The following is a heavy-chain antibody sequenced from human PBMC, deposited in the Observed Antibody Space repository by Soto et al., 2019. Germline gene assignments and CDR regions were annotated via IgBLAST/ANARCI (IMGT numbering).Heavy chain of an antibody. J-gene: IGHJ3*02. CDR2: ISAYNGNT. CDR1: GYTFTSYG. CDR3: ARGAVGIVVVPAAMWPFDI. V-gene: IGHV1-18*01. D-gene: IGHD2-2*01. Sequence: GASVKVSCKASGYTFTSYGISWVRQAPGQGLEWMGWISAYNGNTNYAQKLQGRVTMTTDTSTSTAYMELRSLRSDDTAVYYCARGAVGIVVVPAAMWPFDIWGQGTMVTGSS.